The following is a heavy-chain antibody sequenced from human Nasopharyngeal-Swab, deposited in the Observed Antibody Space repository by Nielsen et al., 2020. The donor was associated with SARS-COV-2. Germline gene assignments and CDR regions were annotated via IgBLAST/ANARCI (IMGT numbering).Heavy chain of an antibody. CDR2: ISSSSSYT. V-gene: IGHV3-11*05. J-gene: IGHJ2*01. CDR1: GFTFSDYY. D-gene: IGHD3-10*01. Sequence: GESLKISCAASGFTFSDYYMSWVRQAPGKGLEWVSYISSSSSYTNYADSVKGRFTISRDNAKNSLYLQMNSLRAEDTAVYYCARVGQDLVRGVESLNWYFDFWGRGTLVTVSS. CDR3: ARVGQDLVRGVESLNWYFDF.